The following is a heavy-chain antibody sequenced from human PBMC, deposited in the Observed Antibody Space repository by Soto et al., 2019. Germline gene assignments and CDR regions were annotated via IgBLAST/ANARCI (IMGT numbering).Heavy chain of an antibody. D-gene: IGHD3-16*02. CDR3: ARTLRFYDYVWGSYRPTYFFDD. V-gene: IGHV4-34*01. CDR2: INHSGST. CDR1: GGSFSGYY. J-gene: IGHJ4*02. Sequence: SETLSLTCAVYGGSFSGYYWSWIRQPPGKGLEWIGEINHSGSTNYNPSLKSRVTISVDTSKNQFSLKLSSVTAADTAVYYCARTLRFYDYVWGSYRPTYFFDDRGQRTLVTGSS.